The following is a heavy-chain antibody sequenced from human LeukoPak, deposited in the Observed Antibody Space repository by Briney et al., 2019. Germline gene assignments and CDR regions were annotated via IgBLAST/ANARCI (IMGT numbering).Heavy chain of an antibody. CDR1: GFTFSDYY. D-gene: IGHD3-22*01. J-gene: IGHJ4*02. CDR2: ISSSGSTI. CDR3: ASPLNLYYYDSSGYPNPIDY. Sequence: PGGSLRLSCAPCGFTFSDYYMSWIRQAPGKGLEWVSYISSSGSTIYYADYVKGRFTIYRDNAYNPLYLQMNSLRAEDTAVYYCASPLNLYYYDSSGYPNPIDYWGQGTLVTVSS. V-gene: IGHV3-11*04.